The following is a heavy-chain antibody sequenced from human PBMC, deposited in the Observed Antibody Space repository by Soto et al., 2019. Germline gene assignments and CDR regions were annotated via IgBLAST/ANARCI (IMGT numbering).Heavy chain of an antibody. CDR3: AKGATGQLVLNWFDP. CDR1: GFTFSSYG. Sequence: QVQLVESGGGVVQPGRSLRLSCAASGFTFSSYGMHWVRQAPGKGLEWVAVISYDGRNKSYADSVKGRFTISRDNSKNTLYLQMNSLRAEDTAVYYCAKGATGQLVLNWFDPWGQGTLVTVSS. J-gene: IGHJ5*02. CDR2: ISYDGRNK. D-gene: IGHD6-13*01. V-gene: IGHV3-30*18.